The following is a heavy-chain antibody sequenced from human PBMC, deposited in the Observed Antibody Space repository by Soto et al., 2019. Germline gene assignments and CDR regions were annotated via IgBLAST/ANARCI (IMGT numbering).Heavy chain of an antibody. CDR1: GLTFSSYA. CDR2: ISGSGGST. Sequence: PGGSLRLSCAASGLTFSSYAMGWVRQAPGKGLEWVSAISGSGGSTYYADSVKGRFTISRDNSKNTLYLQMNSLRAEDTAVYYCAKDSDYSNGDNWFDPWGQGTLVTVSS. D-gene: IGHD4-4*01. CDR3: AKDSDYSNGDNWFDP. V-gene: IGHV3-23*01. J-gene: IGHJ5*02.